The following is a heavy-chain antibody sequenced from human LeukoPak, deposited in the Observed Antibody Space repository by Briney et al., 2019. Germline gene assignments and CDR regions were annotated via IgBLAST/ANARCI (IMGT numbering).Heavy chain of an antibody. V-gene: IGHV3-7*01. CDR3: ARELLDFPRGDAFDI. J-gene: IGHJ3*02. CDR2: LKQDGSEK. Sequence: GGSLRLSCAASGFTFSSYWMSWVRQAPGKGLEWVANLKQDGSEKYYVHSVQGRFTISRDNANNSLYLQMNSLRAEDTAVYYCARELLDFPRGDAFDIWGQGTMVTVSS. D-gene: IGHD3-3*01. CDR1: GFTFSSYW.